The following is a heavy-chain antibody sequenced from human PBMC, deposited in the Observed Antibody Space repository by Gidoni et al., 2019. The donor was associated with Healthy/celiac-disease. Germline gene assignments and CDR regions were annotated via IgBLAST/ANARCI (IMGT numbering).Heavy chain of an antibody. D-gene: IGHD2-2*01. CDR1: GFPFSSYG. Sequence: QVQLVESGGGVVQPGRSLRLSCAASGFPFSSYGMHWVRQAPGKGLEWVAVIWYDGSNKYYADSVKGRFTISRDNSKNTLYLQMNSLRAEDTAVYYCARDLGVVVVPAAPDNWFDPWGQGTLVTVSS. J-gene: IGHJ5*02. V-gene: IGHV3-33*01. CDR3: ARDLGVVVVPAAPDNWFDP. CDR2: IWYDGSNK.